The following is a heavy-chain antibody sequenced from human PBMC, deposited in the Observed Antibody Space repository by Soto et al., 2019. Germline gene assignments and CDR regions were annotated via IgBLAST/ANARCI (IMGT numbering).Heavy chain of an antibody. V-gene: IGHV3-30-3*01. Sequence: PGGSLRLSCAASGFTFSSYAMHWVRQAPGKGLEWVAVISYDGSNKYYADSVKGRFTISRDNSKNTLYLQMNSLRAEDTAVYYCARVTDMAKPAFGYWGQGTLVTVSS. J-gene: IGHJ4*02. CDR2: ISYDGSNK. CDR1: GFTFSSYA. CDR3: ARVTDMAKPAFGY. D-gene: IGHD5-18*01.